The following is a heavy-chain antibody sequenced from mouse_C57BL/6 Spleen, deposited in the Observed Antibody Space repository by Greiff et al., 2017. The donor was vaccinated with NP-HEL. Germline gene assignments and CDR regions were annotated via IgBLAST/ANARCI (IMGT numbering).Heavy chain of an antibody. CDR1: GFTFSDYG. CDR2: ISNLAYSI. V-gene: IGHV5-15*01. D-gene: IGHD1-1*02. J-gene: IGHJ4*01. CDR3: ATGGAGGNYAMDY. Sequence: EVKLVESGGGLVQPGGSLKLSCAASGFTFSDYGMAWVRQAPRKGPEWVAFISNLAYSIYYADTVTGRFTISRENAKNTLYLEMSSLRSEDTAMYYCATGGAGGNYAMDYWGQGTSVTVSS.